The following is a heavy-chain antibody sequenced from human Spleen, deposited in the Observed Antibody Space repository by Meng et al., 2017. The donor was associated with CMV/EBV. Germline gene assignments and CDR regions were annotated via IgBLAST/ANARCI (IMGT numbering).Heavy chain of an antibody. CDR2: ISSDGSTT. CDR3: ARADFWSGSHPYFHH. J-gene: IGHJ4*02. CDR1: GFTFTSYW. D-gene: IGHD3-3*01. Sequence: GESLKISCAASGFTFTSYWMHWVRQAPGKGLEWVAGISSDGSTTYYPDSVRGRFTISRDNSKNTVYLQIDSLRAADTAVYYCARADFWSGSHPYFHHWGQGALVTVSS. V-gene: IGHV3-30*03.